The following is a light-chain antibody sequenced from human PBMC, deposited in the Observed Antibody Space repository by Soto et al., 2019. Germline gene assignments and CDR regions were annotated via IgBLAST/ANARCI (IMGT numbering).Light chain of an antibody. J-gene: IGKJ1*01. CDR1: QSVSSN. CDR3: QQYGSSPWT. Sequence: EILLTQSPATLSLSPGERATLSWGASQSVSSNLAWYQQKPGKAPRLLIYGASTRATGIPARLSGSGYGTDFTLTISRLENEDFAVYYCQQYGSSPWTFGHGTKVDIK. CDR2: GAS. V-gene: IGKV3-20*01.